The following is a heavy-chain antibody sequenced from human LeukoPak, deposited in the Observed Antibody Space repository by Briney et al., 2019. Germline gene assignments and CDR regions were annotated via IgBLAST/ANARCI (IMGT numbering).Heavy chain of an antibody. V-gene: IGHV1-18*01. Sequence: ASVKVSCKASGHTFTSYGISSVRQAPGQGLEWMGWISAYNGNTNYAQKLQGRVTMTTDTSTSTAYMELRSLRSDDTAVYYCARIVGGTRGNWFDPWGLGTLVTVSS. D-gene: IGHD1-14*01. J-gene: IGHJ5*02. CDR3: ARIVGGTRGNWFDP. CDR1: GHTFTSYG. CDR2: ISAYNGNT.